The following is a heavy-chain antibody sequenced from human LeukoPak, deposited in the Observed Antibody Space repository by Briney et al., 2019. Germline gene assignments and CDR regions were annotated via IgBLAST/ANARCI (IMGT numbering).Heavy chain of an antibody. D-gene: IGHD2-21*01. V-gene: IGHV4-39*01. CDR1: GGSINNSNYF. J-gene: IGHJ6*03. Sequence: PSETLSLTCSVSGGSINNSNYFWGWLRQPPGKGLVGIGTISYTGGTYYTPSLESRLTMSVDTTKNYFSLRLTSLTAADTAVYYCSRQVNYYFLDVWGKGTTVTVSS. CDR2: ISYTGGT. CDR3: SRQVNYYFLDV.